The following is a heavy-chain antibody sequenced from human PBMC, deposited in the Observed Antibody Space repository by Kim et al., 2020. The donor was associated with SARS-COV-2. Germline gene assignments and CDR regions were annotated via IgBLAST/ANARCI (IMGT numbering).Heavy chain of an antibody. D-gene: IGHD2-8*01. V-gene: IGHV3-33*01. J-gene: IGHJ4*01. Sequence: GGSLRLSCAASGFTFSSYGMHWVRQAPGKGLEWVAVMWYDGTNKFYADSVKGRFTISRDDSKNTLFLQMNSLRAEDTAVYYCARGHGMVDCANDYGSLD. CDR1: GFTFSSYG. CDR2: MWYDGTNK. CDR3: ARGHGMVDCANDYGSLD.